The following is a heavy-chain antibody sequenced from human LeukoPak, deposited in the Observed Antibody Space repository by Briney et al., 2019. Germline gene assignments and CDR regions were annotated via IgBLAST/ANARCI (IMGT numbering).Heavy chain of an antibody. CDR2: ISISSSFI. Sequence: GGSLRLSCAASGFTLTDYSMNWVRLAPGKGLEWVASISISSSFIYYADSVKGRFTISRDNAKNSLYLQMNSLRAEDTAVYYCARDWGGDIVVVPAAINWFDPWGQGTLVTVSS. D-gene: IGHD2-2*02. V-gene: IGHV3-21*01. J-gene: IGHJ5*02. CDR3: ARDWGGDIVVVPAAINWFDP. CDR1: GFTLTDYS.